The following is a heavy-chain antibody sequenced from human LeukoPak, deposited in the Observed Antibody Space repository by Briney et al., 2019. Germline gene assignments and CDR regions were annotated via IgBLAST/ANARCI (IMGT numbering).Heavy chain of an antibody. D-gene: IGHD5-18*01. CDR3: ARGRYSYGY. CDR1: GFTLSRNW. J-gene: IGHJ4*02. Sequence: GGSLRLSCAASGFTLSRNWMSWVGQAQGKGREWVAKIKKDGSEMHYVDSVKGRFTISRDNAKNSLFLQMNSLRAEDTAVYYCARGRYSYGYWGQGTLATVSS. V-gene: IGHV3-7*03. CDR2: IKKDGSEM.